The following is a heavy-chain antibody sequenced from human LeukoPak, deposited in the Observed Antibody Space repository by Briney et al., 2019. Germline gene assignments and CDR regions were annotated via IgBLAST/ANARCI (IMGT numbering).Heavy chain of an antibody. J-gene: IGHJ5*02. V-gene: IGHV3-48*04. CDR1: GFTFSSYS. Sequence: GGSLRLSCAASGFTFSSYSMNWVRQAPGKGLEWVSYISSSSSTIYYADSVKGRFTISRDNAKNSLYLQMNSLRAEDTAVYYCASGSPYYYGSGSFGDWFDPWGQGTLVTVSS. D-gene: IGHD3-10*01. CDR3: ASGSPYYYGSGSFGDWFDP. CDR2: ISSSSSTI.